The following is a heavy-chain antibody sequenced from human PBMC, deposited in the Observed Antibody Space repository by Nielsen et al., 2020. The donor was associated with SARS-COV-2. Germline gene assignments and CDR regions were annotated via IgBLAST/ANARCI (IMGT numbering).Heavy chain of an antibody. D-gene: IGHD3-3*01. J-gene: IGHJ4*02. CDR2: IKQDGSEK. Sequence: GGSLRLSCAASGFTFSSYWMSWVRQAPGKGLEWVANIKQDGSEKYYVDSVKGRFTISRDNAKNSLYLQMNSLRAEDTAIYYCASLQFLEWSYDYWGQGTLVTVSS. V-gene: IGHV3-7*03. CDR1: GFTFSSYW. CDR3: ASLQFLEWSYDY.